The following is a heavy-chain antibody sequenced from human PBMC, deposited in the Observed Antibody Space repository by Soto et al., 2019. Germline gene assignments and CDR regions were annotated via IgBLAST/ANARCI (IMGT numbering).Heavy chain of an antibody. V-gene: IGHV2-5*02. Sequence: QITLKESGPTLVKPTQTLTLTCTFSGFSLSTSGVGVGWIRQPPGKDLEWLALIYWDDDKRYSPSLNSRLTIYKNTSKYQVVLTMSIMDRVNTGRYSCAHSYRVRGEDYWGHETLVTVSS. J-gene: IGHJ4*01. CDR1: GFSLSTSGVG. CDR2: IYWDDDK. D-gene: IGHD3-10*01. CDR3: AHSYRVRGEDY.